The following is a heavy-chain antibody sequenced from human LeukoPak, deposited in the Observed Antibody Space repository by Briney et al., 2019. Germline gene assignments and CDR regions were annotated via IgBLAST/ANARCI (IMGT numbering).Heavy chain of an antibody. V-gene: IGHV4-4*02. J-gene: IGHJ3*02. D-gene: IGHD5-24*01. CDR3: ARHIHKERWLQFGAFDI. CDR2: IYHSGST. Sequence: PSGTLSLTCAVSGGSIINNNWWSWVRQPPGKGLEWIGEIYHSGSTNYNPSLKSRVTISVDKSKNQFSLKLSSVTAADTAVYYCARHIHKERWLQFGAFDIWGQGTMVTVSS. CDR1: GGSIINNNW.